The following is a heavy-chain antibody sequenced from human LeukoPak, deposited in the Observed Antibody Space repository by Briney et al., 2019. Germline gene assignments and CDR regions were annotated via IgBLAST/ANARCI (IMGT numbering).Heavy chain of an antibody. CDR1: GFTVSSNY. CDR3: ARRGGRDRKRSGGSCFDY. V-gene: IGHV3-66*01. Sequence: GGSLRLSCAASGFTVSSNYMSWVRQAPGKGLEWVSVIYSGGSTYYADSVKGRFTISRDNSKNTLYLQMNSLRAEDTAVYYCARRGGRDRKRSGGSCFDYWGQGTLVTVSS. D-gene: IGHD2-15*01. CDR2: IYSGGST. J-gene: IGHJ4*02.